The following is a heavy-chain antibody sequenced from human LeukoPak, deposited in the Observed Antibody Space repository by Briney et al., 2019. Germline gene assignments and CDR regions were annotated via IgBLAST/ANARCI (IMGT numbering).Heavy chain of an antibody. CDR1: GASISSYF. Sequence: PSETLSLTCSVSGASISSYFWSWIRQPPGKGLEWIGYIYYSGTTNYNPSLKSRIAISLDTSKKQFSLRMRSVTAADTAAYYCARSTSGYYSKHYYFYMDVWAKGTTVTVSS. CDR3: ARSTSGYYSKHYYFYMDV. CDR2: IYYSGTT. J-gene: IGHJ6*03. V-gene: IGHV4-59*01. D-gene: IGHD3-22*01.